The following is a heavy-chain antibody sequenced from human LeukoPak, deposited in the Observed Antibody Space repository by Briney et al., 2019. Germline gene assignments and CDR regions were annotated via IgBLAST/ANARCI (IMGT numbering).Heavy chain of an antibody. D-gene: IGHD3-10*01. CDR1: GFTFSDYY. CDR3: ARSGSGSYYSAFDY. J-gene: IGHJ4*02. Sequence: GGSLRLSCAASGFTFSDYYMSWIRQAPGKGLEWVSYISSSGSTIYYADSVKGRFTISRDNSKNTLYLQMNSLRAEDTAVYYCARSGSGSYYSAFDYWGQGTLVTVSS. V-gene: IGHV3-11*01. CDR2: ISSSGSTI.